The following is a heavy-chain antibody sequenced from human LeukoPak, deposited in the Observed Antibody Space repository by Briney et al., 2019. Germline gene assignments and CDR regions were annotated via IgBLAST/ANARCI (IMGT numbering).Heavy chain of an antibody. CDR1: GGTFSSYA. Sequence: SVKVSCKASGGTFSSYAISWVRQAPGQGLEWMGGIIPIFGTANYAQKFQGRVTITADESTSTAYMELSSLRSEDTAVYYCARDNYDSSGGFDYWGQGTLVTVSS. V-gene: IGHV1-69*13. J-gene: IGHJ4*02. CDR2: IIPIFGTA. D-gene: IGHD3-22*01. CDR3: ARDNYDSSGGFDY.